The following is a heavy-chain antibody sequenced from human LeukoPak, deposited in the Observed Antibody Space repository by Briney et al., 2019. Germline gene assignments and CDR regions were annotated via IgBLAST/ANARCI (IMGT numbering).Heavy chain of an antibody. CDR1: GYTFTSYD. CDR2: INPNSGNT. Sequence: ASVNVSCKASGYTFTSYDINWVRQATGQGLEWMGWINPNSGNTGYAQKFQGRVTMTRNTSISTAYMELSSLRSEDTAVYYCARGSLRWGNDYWGQGTLVTVSS. D-gene: IGHD4-23*01. CDR3: ARGSLRWGNDY. V-gene: IGHV1-8*01. J-gene: IGHJ4*02.